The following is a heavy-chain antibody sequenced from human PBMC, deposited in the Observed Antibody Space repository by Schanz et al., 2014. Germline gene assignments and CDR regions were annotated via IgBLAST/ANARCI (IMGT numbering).Heavy chain of an antibody. J-gene: IGHJ4*02. CDR2: MYINSGST. V-gene: IGHV3-53*01. Sequence: EVQLVESGGGLIQPGGSLRLSCAVSGFTVNTNYMSWVRQAPGKGLEWISSMYINSGSTQYADSVKGRFIISRDNAKNSLYLQMHSLRAEDTAVYYCARGRSLGWCDYWGQGTLVTVSS. CDR3: ARGRSLGWCDY. D-gene: IGHD2-21*01. CDR1: GFTVNTNY.